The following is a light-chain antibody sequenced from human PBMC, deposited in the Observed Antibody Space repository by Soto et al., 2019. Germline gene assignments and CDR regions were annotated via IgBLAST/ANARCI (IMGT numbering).Light chain of an antibody. CDR3: SSYAGDSIYVL. V-gene: IGLV2-8*01. Sequence: QSALTQPPSASGSPGQSVTISCTGTKNDIGVYDFVSWYQHHPGKAPRLIIYEVVQRPSGVPDRFSGSKSGNTASLTVSGLQAEDEADYYCSSYAGDSIYVLFGGGTKLTVL. CDR2: EVV. CDR1: KNDIGVYDF. J-gene: IGLJ3*02.